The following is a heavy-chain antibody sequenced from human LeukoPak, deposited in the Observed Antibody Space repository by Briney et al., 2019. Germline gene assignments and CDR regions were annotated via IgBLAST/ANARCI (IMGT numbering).Heavy chain of an antibody. Sequence: SETLSLTCTVSGGSISSYYWSWIRQPPGKGLEWIGYIYYSGSTNYNPSLKSRVTISVDTSKNQFSLKLSSVTAADTAVYYCARDATAMDYWYFDLWGRGTLATVSS. V-gene: IGHV4-59*01. J-gene: IGHJ2*01. CDR1: GGSISSYY. D-gene: IGHD5-18*01. CDR2: IYYSGST. CDR3: ARDATAMDYWYFDL.